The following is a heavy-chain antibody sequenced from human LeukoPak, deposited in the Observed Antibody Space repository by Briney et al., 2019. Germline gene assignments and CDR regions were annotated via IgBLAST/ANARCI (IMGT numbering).Heavy chain of an antibody. CDR2: ITGSGAYT. Sequence: GGSLRLSCAASGFTFNTYSMTWVRQAPGKGLEWVSAITGSGAYTDYADSVQGRFTISRDNSKNTLYLQMNSLKAEDTAVYYCAKRSQDSRGYFDYWGQGALVTVAS. V-gene: IGHV3-23*01. D-gene: IGHD3-22*01. CDR3: AKRSQDSRGYFDY. J-gene: IGHJ4*02. CDR1: GFTFNTYS.